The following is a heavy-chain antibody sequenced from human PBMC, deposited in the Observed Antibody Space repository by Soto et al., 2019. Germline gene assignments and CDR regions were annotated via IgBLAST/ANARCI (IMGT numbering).Heavy chain of an antibody. CDR1: GFTFSSYA. CDR3: AKLYYDFWSGYDY. D-gene: IGHD3-3*01. J-gene: IGHJ4*02. V-gene: IGHV3-23*01. CDR2: ISGSGGST. Sequence: PGGSLRLSCAASGFTFSSYAMSWVRQAPGKGLEWVSAISGSGGSTYYADSVKGRFTILRDNSKNTLYLQMNSLRAEDTAVYYCAKLYYDFWSGYDYWGQGTLVTVSS.